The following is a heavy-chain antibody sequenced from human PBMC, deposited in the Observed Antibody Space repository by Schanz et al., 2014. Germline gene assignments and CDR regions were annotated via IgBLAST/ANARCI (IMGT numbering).Heavy chain of an antibody. CDR2: ISGSGGST. Sequence: EVQLLESGGGLVQPGGSLRLSCAASGFTFSSYAMSWVRQAPGKGLEWVSAISGSGGSTYYADSVKGRFTISRDNSKNTLYLQMNSLRAEDTAVYYCVKDLGTATREGWAFASWGQGTLVTVSS. CDR1: GFTFSSYA. J-gene: IGHJ4*02. D-gene: IGHD1-7*01. V-gene: IGHV3-23*01. CDR3: VKDLGTATREGWAFAS.